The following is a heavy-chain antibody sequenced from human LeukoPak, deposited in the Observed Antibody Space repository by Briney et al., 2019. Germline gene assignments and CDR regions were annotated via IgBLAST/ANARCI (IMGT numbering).Heavy chain of an antibody. CDR3: ASGITGTTYAFDI. CDR2: IYYSGST. CDR1: GGSISSYY. J-gene: IGHJ3*02. Sequence: SETLSLTCTVSGGSISSYYWSWIRQPPGKGLEWIGYIYYSGSTNYNPSLKSRVTISVDSSNNQFSLKLSSVTAADTAVYYCASGITGTTYAFDIWGQGTMVTVSS. V-gene: IGHV4-59*01. D-gene: IGHD1-20*01.